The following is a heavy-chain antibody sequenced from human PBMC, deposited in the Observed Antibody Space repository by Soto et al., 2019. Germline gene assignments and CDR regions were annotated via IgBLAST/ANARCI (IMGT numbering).Heavy chain of an antibody. V-gene: IGHV3-30-3*01. D-gene: IGHD4-17*01. J-gene: IGHJ4*02. CDR3: ARDNTVTPSWYFDY. Sequence: QVQLVESGGGVVQPGRSLRLSCAASGFTFSSYAMHWVRQAPGKGLEWVAVISYDGSNKYYADSVKGRFTISRDNSKNTLYLQMNGLRAEDTAVYYCARDNTVTPSWYFDYWGQGTLVTVSS. CDR1: GFTFSSYA. CDR2: ISYDGSNK.